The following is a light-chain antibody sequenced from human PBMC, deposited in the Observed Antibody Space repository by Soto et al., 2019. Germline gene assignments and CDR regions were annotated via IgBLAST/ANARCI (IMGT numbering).Light chain of an antibody. CDR3: SSYTSSSTLV. V-gene: IGLV2-14*03. CDR2: DVS. Sequence: QSALTQPASVSGSPGQSITISCTGTSSDVGGYNYVSWYQQHPGKAPKVVIYDVSNRPSGVSNRFSGSKSGNTASLTISGLQAEDEAVYYCSSYTSSSTLVFGGGTKLTVL. J-gene: IGLJ2*01. CDR1: SSDVGGYNY.